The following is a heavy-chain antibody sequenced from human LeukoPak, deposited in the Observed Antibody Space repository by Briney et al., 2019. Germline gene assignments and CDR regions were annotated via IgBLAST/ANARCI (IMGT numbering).Heavy chain of an antibody. Sequence: SETLSLICTVSSGSISSYYWSWIRQPPGKGLEWIGYIYYSGSTNYNPSLKSRVTISVDTSKNQFSLKLSSVTAADTAVYYCARDRRGYDILTGSHYYYMDVWGKGTTVTVSS. V-gene: IGHV4-59*01. CDR2: IYYSGST. CDR3: ARDRRGYDILTGSHYYYMDV. J-gene: IGHJ6*03. CDR1: SGSISSYY. D-gene: IGHD3-9*01.